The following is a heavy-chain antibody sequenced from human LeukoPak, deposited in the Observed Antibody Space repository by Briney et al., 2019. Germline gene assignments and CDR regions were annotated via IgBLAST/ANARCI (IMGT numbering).Heavy chain of an antibody. CDR3: ARELAAAGKGHDY. CDR2: ISYDGSNK. Sequence: GGSLRLSCAASGFTFSSYAMHWVRQAPGKGLEWVAVISYDGSNKYYADSVKGRFTISRDNAKNSLYLQMNSLRAEDTAVYYCARELAAAGKGHDYWGQGTLVTVSS. J-gene: IGHJ4*02. V-gene: IGHV3-30-3*01. CDR1: GFTFSSYA. D-gene: IGHD6-13*01.